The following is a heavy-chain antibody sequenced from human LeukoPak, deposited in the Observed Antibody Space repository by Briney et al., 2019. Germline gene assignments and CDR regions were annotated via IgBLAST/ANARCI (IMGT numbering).Heavy chain of an antibody. CDR2: ISGSGGST. D-gene: IGHD3-3*01. CDR3: AKAQQGFTIFGVVAF. CDR1: GFTFSSYA. Sequence: GGSLRLSCAASGFTFSSYAMSWVRQAPGKGLEWVSAISGSGGSTYYADSVKGRFTISRDNSKNTLYLQMNSLRAEDTAVYYCAKAQQGFTIFGVVAFWGQGTLVTVSS. J-gene: IGHJ4*02. V-gene: IGHV3-23*01.